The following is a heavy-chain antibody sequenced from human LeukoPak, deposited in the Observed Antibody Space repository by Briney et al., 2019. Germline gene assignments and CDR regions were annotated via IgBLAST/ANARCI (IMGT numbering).Heavy chain of an antibody. D-gene: IGHD4-17*01. Sequence: GGSLRLSCAASAFTFSTDGMHWVRQAPGKGLEWVAFIRYDGSNKYYADSVKGRFTISRDNSKKTLYLQMDSLRSDDTAVYHCAKEIWPTVTIPGRTYFDYWGQGTLVTVSS. V-gene: IGHV3-30*02. CDR1: AFTFSTDG. J-gene: IGHJ4*02. CDR2: IRYDGSNK. CDR3: AKEIWPTVTIPGRTYFDY.